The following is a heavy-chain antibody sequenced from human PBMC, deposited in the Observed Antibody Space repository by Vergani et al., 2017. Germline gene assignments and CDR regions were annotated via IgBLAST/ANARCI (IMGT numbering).Heavy chain of an antibody. Sequence: QVQLVESGGGLVKPGGSLRLSCTASGFFFSDYYMSWLCQAPGKGLEWISYIASSDTTVYYADSVKGRFTISRDNAKNSLYLEMNSLRAEDTAVYYCARDYLDFSGSGSPYYFDHWGQGTQVTVSS. J-gene: IGHJ4*02. CDR2: IASSDTTV. D-gene: IGHD3-10*01. CDR3: ARDYLDFSGSGSPYYFDH. V-gene: IGHV3-11*04. CDR1: GFFFSDYY.